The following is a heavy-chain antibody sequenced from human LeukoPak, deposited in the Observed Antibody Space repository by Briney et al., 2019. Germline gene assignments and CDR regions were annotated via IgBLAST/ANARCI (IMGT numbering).Heavy chain of an antibody. Sequence: ASVRVACKGSGQTLSELTMHWVRQAPGKGLEWMGGFDPENDERMYARNFRGRVTMTEDTSTDTAYMELSSLRSEDTAVYFCATEMTSVVPDYWGQGTLVTVSS. CDR1: GQTLSELT. D-gene: IGHD4-11*01. CDR2: FDPENDER. J-gene: IGHJ4*02. CDR3: ATEMTSVVPDY. V-gene: IGHV1-24*01.